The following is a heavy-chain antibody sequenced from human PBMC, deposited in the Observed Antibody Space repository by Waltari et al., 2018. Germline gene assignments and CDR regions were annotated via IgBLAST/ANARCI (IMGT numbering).Heavy chain of an antibody. Sequence: EVQLVELGGGLIQPGGSLRLSCAASGFTVRNYMSWVRQAPGKGLELVSVIYTGGSTDYADSVKGRFTISRDNSKNTLYLQMNSLRAEDTAVYYCATSMAVAGKGRGWFDSWGQGTLVTVSS. J-gene: IGHJ5*01. CDR2: IYTGGST. CDR3: ATSMAVAGKGRGWFDS. D-gene: IGHD6-19*01. V-gene: IGHV3-53*01. CDR1: GFTVRNY.